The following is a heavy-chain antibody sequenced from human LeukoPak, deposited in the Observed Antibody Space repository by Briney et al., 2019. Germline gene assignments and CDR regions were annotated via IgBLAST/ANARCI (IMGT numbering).Heavy chain of an antibody. J-gene: IGHJ6*02. D-gene: IGHD4-17*01. CDR3: ARAGLRGDYDGDYYGMDV. CDR2: IKQDGSEK. CDR1: GFTFSSYW. Sequence: GGSLRLSCAASGFTFSSYWMSWVRQAPGKGLEWVANIKQDGSEKYYVDSVKGRFTISRDNAKNSLYLQMSSLRAEDTAVYYCARAGLRGDYDGDYYGMDVWGQGTTVTVSS. V-gene: IGHV3-7*03.